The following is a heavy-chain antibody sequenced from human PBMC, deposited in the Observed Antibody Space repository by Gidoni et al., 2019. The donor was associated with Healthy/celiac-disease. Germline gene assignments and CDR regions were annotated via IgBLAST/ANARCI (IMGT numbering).Heavy chain of an antibody. V-gene: IGHV3-21*01. CDR2: MSSSSRYI. CDR1: GFTFSSYS. CDR3: ARDGPGYGDYDNWFDP. Sequence: EVQLVESGGGLVKPGGSLGTPCAPFGFTFSSYSMNWVRPDPGKGLGWVSSMSSSSRYIYYADSVKGRFTISRDNAKNSLYLQMNSLRAEDTAVYYCARDGPGYGDYDNWFDPWGQGTLVTVSS. J-gene: IGHJ5*02. D-gene: IGHD4-17*01.